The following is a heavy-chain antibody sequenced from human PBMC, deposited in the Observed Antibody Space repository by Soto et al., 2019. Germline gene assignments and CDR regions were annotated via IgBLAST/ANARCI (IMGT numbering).Heavy chain of an antibody. D-gene: IGHD3-16*01. J-gene: IGHJ6*02. Sequence: PGESLKISCKGSGYSFTSYWIGWVRQMPGKGLEWMGIIYPGDSDTRYSPSFQGQVTISADKSISTAYLQWSSLKASDTAMYYCARHGRAVDYQASFGMDVWGQGTTVTVSS. CDR2: IYPGDSDT. CDR3: ARHGRAVDYQASFGMDV. V-gene: IGHV5-51*01. CDR1: GYSFTSYW.